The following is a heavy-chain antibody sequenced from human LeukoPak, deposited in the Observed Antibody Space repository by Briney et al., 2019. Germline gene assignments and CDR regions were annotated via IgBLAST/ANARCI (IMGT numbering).Heavy chain of an antibody. J-gene: IGHJ4*02. V-gene: IGHV3-23*01. CDR3: AKARPPTADIAAAGYYFDY. CDR1: GFTFSSYA. CDR2: ISGSGGST. Sequence: PGGSLRLSCAASGFTFSSYAMSWVRQAPGKGLEWVSAISGSGGSTYYADSVKGRFTISRDNSKNTLYLQMNSLRAEDTAVYYCAKARPPTADIAAAGYYFDYWGQGTLVTVSS. D-gene: IGHD6-13*01.